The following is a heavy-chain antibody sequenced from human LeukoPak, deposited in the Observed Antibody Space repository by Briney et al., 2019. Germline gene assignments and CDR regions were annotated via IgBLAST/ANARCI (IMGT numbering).Heavy chain of an antibody. J-gene: IGHJ4*02. CDR1: GFTFSSYW. Sequence: GESLKISCAASGFTFSSYWMHWVRQAPGKGLVWVSRINSDGSSTSYADSVKGRFTISRDNAKNTLYLQMNSLRAEDTAVYYCARDAHYYDSSGYYSAPHFDYWGQGTLVTVSS. V-gene: IGHV3-74*01. CDR3: ARDAHYYDSSGYYSAPHFDY. D-gene: IGHD3-22*01. CDR2: INSDGSST.